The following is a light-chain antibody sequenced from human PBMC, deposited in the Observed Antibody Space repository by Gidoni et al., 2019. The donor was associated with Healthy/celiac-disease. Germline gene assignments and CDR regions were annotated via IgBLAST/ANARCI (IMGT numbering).Light chain of an antibody. V-gene: IGKV1-39*01. CDR1: QSISSY. J-gene: IGKJ3*01. CDR3: QQSYSTPFT. Sequence: DIQMTQSPSSLSASVGDRVTITCRASQSISSYLNCYQQKPGKAPKLLIYAASSLQSGVPSRFSGGGSGTDFTLTISSLQPEDFATYYCQQSYSTPFTFGPGTKVDIK. CDR2: AAS.